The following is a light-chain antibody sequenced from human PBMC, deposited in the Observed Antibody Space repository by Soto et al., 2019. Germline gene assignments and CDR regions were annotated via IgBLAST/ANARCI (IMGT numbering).Light chain of an antibody. Sequence: EIVLTQSPGTLSLSPGASATPSCRASQSVGTSYLAWYQQKPGQPPRLLIYGASSRATGIPDRFSGSGSGTDLTIIISRLEPEDFEVYYCQQYGSSPWTFGQGTKVDIK. CDR2: GAS. J-gene: IGKJ1*01. CDR3: QQYGSSPWT. V-gene: IGKV3-20*01. CDR1: QSVGTSY.